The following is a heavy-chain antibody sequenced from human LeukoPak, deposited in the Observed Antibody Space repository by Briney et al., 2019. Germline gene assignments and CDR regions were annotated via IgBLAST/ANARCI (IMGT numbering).Heavy chain of an antibody. CDR2: INHSGST. Sequence: SETLSLTCAVYGGTFSGYYWSWIRQPPGKGLEWIGEINHSGSTNYNPSLKSRVTISVDTSKNQFSLKLSSVTAADTAVYYCARGLYGYDYWGQGTLVTVSS. D-gene: IGHD5-18*01. CDR3: ARGLYGYDY. CDR1: GGTFSGYY. J-gene: IGHJ4*02. V-gene: IGHV4-34*01.